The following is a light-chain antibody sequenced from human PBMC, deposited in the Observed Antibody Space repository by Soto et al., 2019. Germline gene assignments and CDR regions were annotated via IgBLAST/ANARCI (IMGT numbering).Light chain of an antibody. CDR3: CSYAGSYTFVV. CDR2: DVS. V-gene: IGLV2-11*01. CDR1: SSDVGGYNS. J-gene: IGLJ2*01. Sequence: QSVLTQPRSVSGSPGQSVTISCTGTSSDVGGYNSVSWYQQHPGKAPKLIIYDVSKRPSGVPDRFSGSKSGNTASLTISGLQAEDEADYHCCSYAGSYTFVVFGGGTKLTVL.